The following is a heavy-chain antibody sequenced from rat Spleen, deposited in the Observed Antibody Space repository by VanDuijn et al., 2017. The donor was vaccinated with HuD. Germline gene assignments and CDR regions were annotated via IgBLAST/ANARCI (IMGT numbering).Heavy chain of an antibody. CDR1: GFTFNDYW. J-gene: IGHJ4*01. V-gene: IGHV5-31*01. Sequence: EVQLVESGGGLVQPGRSLKLSCVASGFTFNDYWMTWIRQAPGKGLEWVSSITNTGGGIYYPDSVKGRFTISRDNAQNTLYLQMNSLRSEDTATYYCTRGYVMDAWGQGASVTVSS. CDR3: TRGYVMDA. CDR2: ITNTGGGI.